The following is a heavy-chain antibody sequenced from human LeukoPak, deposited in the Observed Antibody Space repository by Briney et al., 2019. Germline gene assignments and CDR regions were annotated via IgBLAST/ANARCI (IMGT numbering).Heavy chain of an antibody. D-gene: IGHD5-12*01. CDR1: GSGFTSHW. CDR3: VRHGYGYYFEY. V-gene: IGHV5-51*01. CDR2: IYPGDSDT. Sequence: GGPRKISGKGSGSGFTSHWIGGGRQRSGKGLEGMGIIYPGDSDTRYSPSFQGQVTISADKSINTAYLQWSSLKASDTAMYYCVRHGYGYYFEYWGQGTLVTVSS. J-gene: IGHJ4*02.